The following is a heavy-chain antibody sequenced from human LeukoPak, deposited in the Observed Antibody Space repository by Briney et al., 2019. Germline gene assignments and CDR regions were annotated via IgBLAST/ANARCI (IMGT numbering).Heavy chain of an antibody. V-gene: IGHV3-30*03. J-gene: IGHJ5*01. Sequence: GSLRLSCAASGFTFSSYGMHWVRQAPGKGLEWVAVISYDGSDKYYADSVKGRFTISRDNSKNTLYLQMNSLRAEDTAVYYCVRVAIGHQFDDSWGQGTLVTVSS. CDR1: GFTFSSYG. CDR3: VRVAIGHQFDDS. D-gene: IGHD2-2*01. CDR2: ISYDGSDK.